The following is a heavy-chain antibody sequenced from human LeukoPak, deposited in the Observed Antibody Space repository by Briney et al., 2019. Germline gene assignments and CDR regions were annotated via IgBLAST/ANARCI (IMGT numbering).Heavy chain of an antibody. V-gene: IGHV3-7*01. Sequence: GGSLRLSCAASGFSFSDSWMSWVRQAPGKGPEWVANIKPDGTEEHYVDSVKGRFTVSRDNARNSLFLQMNSLRVGDTALYYCATYTNWVAGDVWGQGTAVSVSS. CDR3: ATYTNWVAGDV. D-gene: IGHD7-27*01. CDR2: IKPDGTEE. J-gene: IGHJ6*02. CDR1: GFSFSDSW.